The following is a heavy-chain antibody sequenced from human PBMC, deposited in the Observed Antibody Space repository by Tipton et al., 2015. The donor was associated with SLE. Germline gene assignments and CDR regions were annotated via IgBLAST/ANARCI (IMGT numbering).Heavy chain of an antibody. CDR3: ASMGGQQLVPDAFDI. CDR2: INHSGST. CDR1: GGSFSGYY. Sequence: TLSLTCAVYGGSFSGYYWSWIRQPPGKGLEWIGEINHSGSTNYIPSLKSRVTISVDTSKNQFSLKLSSVTAADTAVYYCASMGGQQLVPDAFDIWGQGTMVTVSS. J-gene: IGHJ3*02. D-gene: IGHD6-13*01. V-gene: IGHV4-34*01.